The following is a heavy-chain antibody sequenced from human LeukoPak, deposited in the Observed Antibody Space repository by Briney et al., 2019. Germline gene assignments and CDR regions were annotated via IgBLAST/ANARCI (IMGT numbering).Heavy chain of an antibody. Sequence: GGSLRLSCAASGFTFSTYSMSWVRQAPGKGLEWISYVSSSGTTIYSADSVKGRFTISRDNAKNSLYLQMNSLRAEDTAVYYCVRDQLDSSGRRSDYWGQGTLVTVSS. J-gene: IGHJ4*02. CDR2: VSSSGTTI. D-gene: IGHD3-22*01. CDR1: GFTFSTYS. CDR3: VRDQLDSSGRRSDY. V-gene: IGHV3-48*01.